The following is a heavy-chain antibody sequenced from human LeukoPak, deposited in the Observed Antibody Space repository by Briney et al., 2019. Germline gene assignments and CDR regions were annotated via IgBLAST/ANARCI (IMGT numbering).Heavy chain of an antibody. J-gene: IGHJ5*02. Sequence: SETLSLTCTASGGSISSSSYYWGWIRQPPGKGLEWIGSIYYSGSTYYNPSLKSRVTISVDTSKNQFSLKLSSVTAADTAVYYCARQTNYGSGSYYSNNWFDPWGQGTLVTVSS. CDR2: IYYSGST. CDR1: GGSISSSSYY. CDR3: ARQTNYGSGSYYSNNWFDP. V-gene: IGHV4-39*01. D-gene: IGHD3-10*01.